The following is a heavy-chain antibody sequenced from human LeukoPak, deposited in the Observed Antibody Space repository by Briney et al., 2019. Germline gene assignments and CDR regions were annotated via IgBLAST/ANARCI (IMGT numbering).Heavy chain of an antibody. CDR2: VHYRGTT. CDR1: DGSISSDF. Sequence: SETLSLTCTVSDGSISSDFWNWIRQSPGKGLEWIGYVHYRGTTNYNPSIGNRVTISVDTSKNQFFLSLTSVTAADTAVYYCAKGVAVVAGEPEWLGPWGQGAPVTVSS. V-gene: IGHV4-59*12. CDR3: AKGVAVVAGEPEWLGP. D-gene: IGHD2-15*01. J-gene: IGHJ5*02.